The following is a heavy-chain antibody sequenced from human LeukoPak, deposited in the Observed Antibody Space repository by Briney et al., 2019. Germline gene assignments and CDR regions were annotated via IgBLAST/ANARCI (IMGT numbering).Heavy chain of an antibody. V-gene: IGHV1-2*04. CDR1: GYTFTGYY. CDR2: INPNSGGT. Sequence: ASVKVSCKASGYTFTGYYMHWVRQAPGQGLEWMGWINPNSGGTNYAQKFQGWVTMTRDTSISTAYMELSRLRSDDTAVYYCARGGYCSGGSCYPLSGFDPWGQGTLVTVSS. CDR3: ARGGYCSGGSCYPLSGFDP. D-gene: IGHD2-15*01. J-gene: IGHJ5*02.